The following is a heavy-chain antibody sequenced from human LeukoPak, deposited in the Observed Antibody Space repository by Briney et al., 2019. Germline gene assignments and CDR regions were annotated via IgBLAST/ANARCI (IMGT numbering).Heavy chain of an antibody. CDR2: ISDSGST. D-gene: IGHD2-2*01. Sequence: PSETLSLTCTVSGGSLSTHHWSWIRQSPGRGLEWIGYISDSGSTNYNPSLKSRVTISVDTSKNQFSLKLSSVTAADTAVYYCARDLGIPAALAWFDPWGQGTLVTVSS. CDR3: ARDLGIPAALAWFDP. J-gene: IGHJ5*02. V-gene: IGHV4-59*11. CDR1: GGSLSTHH.